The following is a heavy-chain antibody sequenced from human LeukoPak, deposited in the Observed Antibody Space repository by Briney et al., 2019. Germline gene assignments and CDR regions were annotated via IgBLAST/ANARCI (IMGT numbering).Heavy chain of an antibody. CDR2: ISYDGSNK. V-gene: IGHV3-30*18. J-gene: IGHJ6*03. CDR3: AKDLRYCSSTSCYPFYYYYMDV. D-gene: IGHD2-2*01. Sequence: PGGSLRLSCAASGFTFSSYGMDWVRQAPGKGLEWVAVISYDGSNKYYADSLKGRFTISRDNSKNTLYLQMNSLRAEDPAVYYCAKDLRYCSSTSCYPFYYYYMDVWGKGTTVTVSS. CDR1: GFTFSSYG.